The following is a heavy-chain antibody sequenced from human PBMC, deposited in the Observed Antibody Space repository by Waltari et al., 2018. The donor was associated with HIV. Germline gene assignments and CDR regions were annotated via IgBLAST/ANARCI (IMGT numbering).Heavy chain of an antibody. V-gene: IGHV4-39*01. J-gene: IGHJ6*02. D-gene: IGHD6-19*01. CDR2: IYYSGST. CDR3: ARHGDSSGWSPALYYYYGMDV. Sequence: QLQLQESGPGLVKPSETLFLTCTVSGGSISSSRYYWGWIRQPPGKGLEWIGSIYYSGSTYYNPSLKSRVTISVDTSKNQFSLKLSSVTAADTAVYYCARHGDSSGWSPALYYYYGMDVWGQGTTVTVSS. CDR1: GGSISSSRYY.